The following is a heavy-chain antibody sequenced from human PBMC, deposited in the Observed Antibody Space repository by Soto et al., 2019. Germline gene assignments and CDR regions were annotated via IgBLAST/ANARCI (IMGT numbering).Heavy chain of an antibody. V-gene: IGHV1-46*01. J-gene: IGHJ4*02. CDR2: IDPSGGNT. D-gene: IGHD4-17*01. CDR1: GYTFMSYY. Sequence: VHLVQSGTEVKKPGASVKVSCKASGYTFMSYYMHWVRQAPGQGLEWMGIIDPSGGNTTCAQKSQARVTMTRDTSTSTVYMEVSSLRSDDTAVYYCATTSLYGAPGDYWGQGTLVSVSS. CDR3: ATTSLYGAPGDY.